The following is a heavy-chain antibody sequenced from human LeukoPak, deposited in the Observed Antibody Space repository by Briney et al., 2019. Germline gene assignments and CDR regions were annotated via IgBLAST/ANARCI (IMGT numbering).Heavy chain of an antibody. J-gene: IGHJ4*02. CDR2: ISGSGGDT. CDR1: GFTFSSFP. V-gene: IGHV3-23*01. CDR3: ARDRYGYYFDY. Sequence: GGSLRLSCAASGFTFSSFPMTWVRQAPGKGLEGVSSISGSGGDTYYTDSVKGRFTISRDNSKNTLYLQMNSLRAEDTAVYYCARDRYGYYFDYWGQGTLVTVSS. D-gene: IGHD1-1*01.